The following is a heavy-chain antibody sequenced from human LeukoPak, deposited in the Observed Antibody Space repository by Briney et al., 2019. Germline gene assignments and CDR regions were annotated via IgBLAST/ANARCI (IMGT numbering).Heavy chain of an antibody. CDR1: GFTFSSYV. CDR2: ISYDGSNK. D-gene: IGHD3-22*01. J-gene: IGHJ5*02. CDR3: AKGEYYHESSGYPDL. Sequence: GRSLRLSCAASGFTFSSYVMHWVRQAPGKGLEWVAAISYDGSNKYYADSVKGRFTVSRDNSKSTLYLQMNSLRAEDTAVYYCAKGEYYHESSGYPDLWGQGTLVTVSS. V-gene: IGHV3-30-3*01.